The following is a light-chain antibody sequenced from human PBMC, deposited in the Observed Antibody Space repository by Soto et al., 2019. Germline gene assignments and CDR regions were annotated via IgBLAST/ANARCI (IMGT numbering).Light chain of an antibody. CDR1: QSVSSN. CDR3: QQYDNWPLT. J-gene: IGKJ4*01. Sequence: EIVMTQSPATLPVSPGERATLSCRASQSVSSNLAWYQQKPGQAPRFLIYGASTRATGIPARFSGSGSGTEFTLTISSLQSEDFAVYYCQQYDNWPLTFGGATKVEIK. CDR2: GAS. V-gene: IGKV3-15*01.